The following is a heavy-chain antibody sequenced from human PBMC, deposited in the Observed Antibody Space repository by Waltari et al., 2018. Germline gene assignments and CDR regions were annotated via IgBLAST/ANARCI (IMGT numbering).Heavy chain of an antibody. V-gene: IGHV1-69-2*01. D-gene: IGHD3-22*01. J-gene: IGHJ2*01. CDR1: GYTFTDYY. Sequence: EVQLVQSGAEVKKPGATVKISCKASGYTFTDYYMHWVQQAPGKGLEWMGRVDPEDGETIYAEKFQGRVTITADTSTDTAYMELSSLRSEDTAVYYCATGVYYYDSSGPAYWYFDLWGRGTLVTVSS. CDR2: VDPEDGET. CDR3: ATGVYYYDSSGPAYWYFDL.